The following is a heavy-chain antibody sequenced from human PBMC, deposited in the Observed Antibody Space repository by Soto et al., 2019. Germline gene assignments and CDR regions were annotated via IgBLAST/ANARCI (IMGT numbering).Heavy chain of an antibody. V-gene: IGHV1-46*01. CDR3: AREGQWLGRAFDV. D-gene: IGHD6-19*01. CDR1: GYSFTDNF. J-gene: IGHJ3*01. CDR2: INPSGSGT. Sequence: QVHLVQSGAEVKKPGASMKLSCKASGYSFTDNFIHWLRQAPGQGLEWMGVINPSGSGTAFARKFNGRVNLTRDTSTSTVYMDLNYLKSEDTAVYYCAREGQWLGRAFDVWGQGTMVSVSS.